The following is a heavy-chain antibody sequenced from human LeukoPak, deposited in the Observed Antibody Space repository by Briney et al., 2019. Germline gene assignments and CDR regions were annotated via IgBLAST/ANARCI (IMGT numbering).Heavy chain of an antibody. CDR2: INHSGST. D-gene: IGHD7-27*01. CDR3: ARPGQLGTLYYGMDV. V-gene: IGHV4-34*01. J-gene: IGHJ6*02. Sequence: PPETLSLTCAVHGGPFNDYQRIWLRQPPGKGVEWIGEINHSGSTNYNPSLKSRLTISVDTSKNQFSLKLSSVTAADTAVYYCARPGQLGTLYYGMDVWGQGTTVTVSS. CDR1: GGPFNDYQ.